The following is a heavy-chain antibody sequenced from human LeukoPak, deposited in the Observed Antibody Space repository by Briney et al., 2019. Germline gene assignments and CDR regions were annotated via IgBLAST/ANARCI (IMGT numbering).Heavy chain of an antibody. CDR1: GGSISSYY. CDR2: IYHTGSN. CDR3: ARRSYYSALDY. D-gene: IGHD3-10*01. V-gene: IGHV4-59*12. Sequence: SETLSLTCTVSGGSISSYYWSWIRQPPGKGLEWIGYIYHTGSNNYKYSLKSRVTISVDTSKNQFSLKLSSVTAADTAVYYHARRSYYSALDYWGQGTLVTVSS. J-gene: IGHJ4*02.